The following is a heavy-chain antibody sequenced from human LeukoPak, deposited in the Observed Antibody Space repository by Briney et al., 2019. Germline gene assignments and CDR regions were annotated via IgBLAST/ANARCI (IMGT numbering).Heavy chain of an antibody. CDR2: IYYSGST. D-gene: IGHD1-7*01. CDR3: ARLQSRYNWNYLPPDY. CDR1: SGSISSYQ. V-gene: IGHV4-59*01. J-gene: IGHJ4*02. Sequence: SETLSLTCTVSSGSISSYQWSWIRQPPGKGLEWIGYIYYSGSTNYNPSLKSRVTISVDTSKNQFSLKLSSVTAADTAVYYCARLQSRYNWNYLPPDYWGQGTLVTVSS.